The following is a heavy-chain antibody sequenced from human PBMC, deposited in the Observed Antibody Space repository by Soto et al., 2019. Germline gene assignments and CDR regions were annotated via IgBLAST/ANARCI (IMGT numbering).Heavy chain of an antibody. J-gene: IGHJ4*02. CDR3: ARDHITSYRPFDY. D-gene: IGHD3-16*02. CDR1: GFTFSRYA. CDR2: ISGSGGST. Sequence: PGGSLGLSCAASGFTFSRYAMSWVRQAPGKGLEWVSAISGSGGSTYYADSVKGRFTISRDNSKNTLYLQMNSLRAEDTAVYYCARDHITSYRPFDYWGQGTLVTVSS. V-gene: IGHV3-23*01.